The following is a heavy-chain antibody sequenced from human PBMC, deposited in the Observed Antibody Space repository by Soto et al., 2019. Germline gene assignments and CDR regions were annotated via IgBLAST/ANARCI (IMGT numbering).Heavy chain of an antibody. V-gene: IGHV3-21*06. CDR1: GFTLRTYT. CDR2: ISISSSDR. CDR3: VRGMNPLF. J-gene: IGHJ4*01. Sequence: GSLRLSCAASGFTLRTYTMNWVRQAPGKGLEWVSSISISSSDRYYADSVRGRFTISRDNAKNALYLQMNSLRVDDTAVYFCVRGMNPLFGGQGTLVTVSS.